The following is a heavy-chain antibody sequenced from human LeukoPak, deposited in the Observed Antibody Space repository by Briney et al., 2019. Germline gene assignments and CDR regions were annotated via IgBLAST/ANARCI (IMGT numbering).Heavy chain of an antibody. V-gene: IGHV4-34*01. CDR2: INHSGST. D-gene: IGHD6-13*01. J-gene: IGHJ4*02. CDR3: ARYSSSWSRGIFDY. CDR1: GGSFSGYY. Sequence: SETLSLTCAVYGGSFSGYYWSWIRQPPGKGLEWIWEINHSGSTNYNPSLKSRVTISVDTSKNQFSLKLSSVTAADTAVYYCARYSSSWSRGIFDYWGQGTLVTVSS.